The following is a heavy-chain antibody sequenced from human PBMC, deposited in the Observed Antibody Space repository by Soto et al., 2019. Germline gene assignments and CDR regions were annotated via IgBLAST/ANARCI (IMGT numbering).Heavy chain of an antibody. CDR1: GFTFSSYW. CDR3: ARDRFFGGSNSRIMFDI. Sequence: EVQLVESGGGLVQPGGSLRLSCAASGFTFSSYWMNWVRQAPGKGLEWVASIKQDGSEKNYVDSVKGRFTISRDNVKNSLYVQMNSLRAEDTAVYYCARDRFFGGSNSRIMFDIWGQGTMVTVSS. CDR2: IKQDGSEK. J-gene: IGHJ3*02. D-gene: IGHD2-2*01. V-gene: IGHV3-7*04.